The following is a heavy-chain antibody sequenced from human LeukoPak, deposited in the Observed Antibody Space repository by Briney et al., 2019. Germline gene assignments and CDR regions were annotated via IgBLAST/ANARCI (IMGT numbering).Heavy chain of an antibody. CDR2: IIPIFGTA. J-gene: IGHJ4*02. Sequence: ASVKVSCKASGYSFTNYDINWVRQATGQGLEWMGGIIPIFGTANYAQKFQGRVTITTDESTSTAYMELSSLRSEDTAVYYCASFGIEDHWGQGTLVTVSS. CDR1: GYSFTNYD. CDR3: ASFGIEDH. V-gene: IGHV1-69*05. D-gene: IGHD3-16*01.